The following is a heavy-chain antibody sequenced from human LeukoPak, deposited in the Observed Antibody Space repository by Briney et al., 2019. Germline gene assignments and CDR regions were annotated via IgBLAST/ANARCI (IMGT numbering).Heavy chain of an antibody. CDR1: GGSLSGTDLY. D-gene: IGHD2-15*01. Sequence: SETLSLTCTVSGGSLSGTDLYWGWLRQLPGTGLEWTGNIHSTGNSFCNTSLKTRVTISIDTSKNQFSVKLSSVTAADTAVYYCEKDSHLDVWGHGTTVTVSS. J-gene: IGHJ6*02. V-gene: IGHV4-39*01. CDR2: IHSTGNS. CDR3: EKDSHLDV.